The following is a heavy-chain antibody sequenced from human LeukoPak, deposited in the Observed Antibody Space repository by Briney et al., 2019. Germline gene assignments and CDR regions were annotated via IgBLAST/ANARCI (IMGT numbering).Heavy chain of an antibody. CDR2: IYYSGST. V-gene: IGHV4-39*01. D-gene: IGHD3-10*01. Sequence: SETLSLPRTVSGRSIRIISAYCVSIRQPPGEGLEWIATIYYSGSTYYNPSLKSRATISVDTSKNQLSLKLTSVTAADTAVYYCERVRGARYNNALETWGQGTMVTVSS. CDR1: GRSIRIISAY. CDR3: ERVRGARYNNALET. J-gene: IGHJ3*02.